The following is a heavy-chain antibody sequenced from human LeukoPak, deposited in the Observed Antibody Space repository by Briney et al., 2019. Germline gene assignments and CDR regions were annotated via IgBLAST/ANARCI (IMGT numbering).Heavy chain of an antibody. V-gene: IGHV1-8*03. CDR2: MNPNNGNK. Sequence: ASVKVSCKASGYTFTSYDINWVRQATGQGLEWMGWMNPNNGNKACAQKFQGRVPITRNTSISTAYMELSSLRSEDTALYYCARVGHYYGSGSSYTYYYYYMDVWGKGTAVTVSS. J-gene: IGHJ6*03. CDR3: ARVGHYYGSGSSYTYYYYYMDV. D-gene: IGHD3-10*01. CDR1: GYTFTSYD.